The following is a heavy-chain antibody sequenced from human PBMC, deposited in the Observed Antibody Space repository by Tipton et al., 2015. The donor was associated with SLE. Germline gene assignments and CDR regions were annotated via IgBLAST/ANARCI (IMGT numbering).Heavy chain of an antibody. V-gene: IGHV4-61*05. J-gene: IGHJ4*02. CDR3: ARGLAVAGRHFDY. CDR2: IYYSGST. Sequence: LRLSCTVSGGSISSSSYYWSWIRQPPGKGLEWIGYIYYSGSTNYNPSLKSRVTISADTSKNQFSLKLSSVTAADTAVYYCARGLAVAGRHFDYWGQGTLVTVSS. CDR1: GGSISSSSYY. D-gene: IGHD6-19*01.